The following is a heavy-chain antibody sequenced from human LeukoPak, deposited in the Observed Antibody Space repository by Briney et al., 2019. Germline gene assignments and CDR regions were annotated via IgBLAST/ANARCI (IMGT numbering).Heavy chain of an antibody. J-gene: IGHJ5*02. V-gene: IGHV4-34*01. Sequence: PSETLSLTCAVYGGSFSSNSWSWIRQAPVKGLEWIGELNESGAINYNAALRSRLTISVDTSKNQFSLALRSVTAADTAVYFCAREAHSLVGVFVTNLATWFDPWGQGTLVIVSS. CDR2: LNESGAI. D-gene: IGHD3-3*01. CDR3: AREAHSLVGVFVTNLATWFDP. CDR1: GGSFSSNS.